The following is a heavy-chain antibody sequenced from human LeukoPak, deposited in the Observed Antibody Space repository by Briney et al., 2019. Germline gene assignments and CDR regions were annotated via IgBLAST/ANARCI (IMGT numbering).Heavy chain of an antibody. Sequence: GGSLRLSCVGSGFTFRSHAMSWVRQAPEKGLEFVSGIYENGGTTYYADSVKGRFSISRDNSKNTVYLQMNSLRVEDTAVYYCARGRQCDFWGQGTLVTVSS. CDR3: ARGRQCDF. V-gene: IGHV3-23*01. CDR1: GFTFRSHA. J-gene: IGHJ4*02. D-gene: IGHD4-11*01. CDR2: IYENGGTT.